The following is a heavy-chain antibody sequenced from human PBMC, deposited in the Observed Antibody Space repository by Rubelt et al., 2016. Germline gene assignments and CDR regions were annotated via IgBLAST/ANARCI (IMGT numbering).Heavy chain of an antibody. CDR3: ARQGYCSGGSCLHYFDY. J-gene: IGHJ4*02. V-gene: IGHV4-59*08. CDR1: GGSISTYY. CDR2: IHYSGRT. D-gene: IGHD2-15*01. Sequence: QLQLQESGPGLVKPSETLSLTCSVSGGSISTYYWSWVRQPPGKGLEWIGYIHYSGRTNYNPSLKSRVTISVDTSKNQFSLKLSSVTAADTAVYYCARQGYCSGGSCLHYFDYWGQGTLVTVSS.